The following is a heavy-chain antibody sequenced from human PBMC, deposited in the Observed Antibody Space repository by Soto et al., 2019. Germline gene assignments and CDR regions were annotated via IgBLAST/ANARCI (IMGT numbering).Heavy chain of an antibody. CDR3: ARNHRPWSRSWFTLEY. D-gene: IGHD6-13*01. V-gene: IGHV2-5*02. CDR2: IYWDDDK. Sequence: QITLKESGPPLVKPTQTLTLTCTFSGFSLSTSGVGVGWIRQPPGKALEWLALIYWDDDKRYSPSLKSKLTITKDTSQSDVVLTMTTMDPVDTAAYYCARNHRPWSRSWFTLEYWGKGTLVTVPS. J-gene: IGHJ4*02. CDR1: GFSLSTSGVG.